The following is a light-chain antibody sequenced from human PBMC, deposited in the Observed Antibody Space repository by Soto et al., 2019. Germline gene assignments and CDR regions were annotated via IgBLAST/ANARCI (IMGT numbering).Light chain of an antibody. V-gene: IGKV1-33*01. CDR3: QQYDNRPPFT. J-gene: IGKJ3*01. CDR1: QDISNY. CDR2: DAS. Sequence: DIQMTQSPSSLSASVGDRDTITCQASQDISNYLNWYQQKPGKDPKLLIYDASNLETGVPSRFSGSGSGTDFTFTISSPQPEDIAAYHCQQYDNRPPFTFGPGTKVDIK.